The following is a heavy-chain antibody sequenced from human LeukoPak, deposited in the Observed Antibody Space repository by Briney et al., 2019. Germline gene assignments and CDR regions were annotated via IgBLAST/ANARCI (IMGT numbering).Heavy chain of an antibody. J-gene: IGHJ6*02. V-gene: IGHV3-30*18. CDR3: AKGDYYYGMDV. CDR1: GFTFSSYG. Sequence: SGGSLRLSCAASGFTFSSYGMHWVRQAPGKGLEWVAVISYDGSNKYYADSVKGRFTISRDNSKNTLYLQMNSLRAEDTAVYYCAKGDYYYGMDVWGQGTLVTVSS. CDR2: ISYDGSNK.